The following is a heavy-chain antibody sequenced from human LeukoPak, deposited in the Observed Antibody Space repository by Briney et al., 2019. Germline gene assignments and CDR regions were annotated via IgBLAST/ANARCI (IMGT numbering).Heavy chain of an antibody. D-gene: IGHD4-23*01. Sequence: GGSLRLSCAASGFTFSSYAINWVRQAPGKGLEWVSVISGSGSTFYADSVKGRLTISRDISKNTVYLQMNNLRAEDTAVYYCAGYGGYSFWGQGTLVTVSS. CDR1: GFTFSSYA. CDR2: ISGSGST. CDR3: AGYGGYSF. V-gene: IGHV3-66*01. J-gene: IGHJ4*02.